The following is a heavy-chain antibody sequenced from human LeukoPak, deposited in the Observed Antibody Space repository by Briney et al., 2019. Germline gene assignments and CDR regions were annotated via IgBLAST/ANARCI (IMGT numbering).Heavy chain of an antibody. V-gene: IGHV3-30*04. D-gene: IGHD2-2*01. CDR1: GFTFSSYA. J-gene: IGHJ4*02. CDR2: ISYDGSNK. CDR3: ARKSCSGTSCYSHFDY. Sequence: GGSLRLSCAASGFTFSSYAMHWVRQAPGKGLEWVAVISYDGSNKYYADSVKGRFTISRDNSKNTLYLQMNSLRAEDTAVYYCARKSCSGTSCYSHFDYWGQGTLVTVSS.